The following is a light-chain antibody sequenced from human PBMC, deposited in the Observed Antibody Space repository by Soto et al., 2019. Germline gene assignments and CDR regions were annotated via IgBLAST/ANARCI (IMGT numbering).Light chain of an antibody. CDR2: DVG. CDR3: TSYEV. J-gene: IGLJ1*01. V-gene: IGLV2-14*03. Sequence: QSALTQPASVSGSPGQSITISCTGSSSDVGGYNYVSWYQQHPGKAPKLMIYDVGVRPSGVSNRFSGSKSGNTASLTISGLQAEDGADYYCTSYEVFVTGTKVTVL. CDR1: SSDVGGYNY.